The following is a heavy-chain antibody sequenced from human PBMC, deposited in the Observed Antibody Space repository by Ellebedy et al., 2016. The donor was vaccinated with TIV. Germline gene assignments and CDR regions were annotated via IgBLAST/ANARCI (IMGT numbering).Heavy chain of an antibody. CDR1: GYSFTSYW. Sequence: GESLKISXKGSGYSFTSYWIGWVRQMPGKGLEWMAMINPGDSDTRYSPTFQGQVTILADKSISTAYLQWSSLKASDTAMYYCARRGPVARAFDIWGQGTMVTVSS. J-gene: IGHJ3*02. V-gene: IGHV5-51*01. CDR3: ARRGPVARAFDI. D-gene: IGHD6-19*01. CDR2: INPGDSDT.